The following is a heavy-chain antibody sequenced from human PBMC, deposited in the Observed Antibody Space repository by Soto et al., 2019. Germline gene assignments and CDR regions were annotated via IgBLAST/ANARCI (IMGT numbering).Heavy chain of an antibody. D-gene: IGHD1-1*01. CDR2: IDPDDSET. Sequence: ELLLAQSGAVVKKPGESLKISCKASGYRFSSFWIGWVRQMPGKGLEWMGIIDPDDSETKYGPSFHGQVTISVDKSITTTYLHLNNLKASDTAMYYCARPTGTYGLDVWGQGTLVTVSS. V-gene: IGHV5-51*01. CDR3: ARPTGTYGLDV. J-gene: IGHJ6*02. CDR1: GYRFSSFW.